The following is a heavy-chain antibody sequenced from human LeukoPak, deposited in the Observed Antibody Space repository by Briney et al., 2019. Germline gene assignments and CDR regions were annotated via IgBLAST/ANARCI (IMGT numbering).Heavy chain of an antibody. CDR3: ARDSSAYYYDSSGYYLGIKSYYFDY. Sequence: ASVKVSCKASGYTFTSYGISWVRQAPGQGLEWMGWISACNGNTNYAQKLQGRVTMTTDTSTSTAYMELRSLRSDDTAVYYCARDSSAYYYDSSGYYLGIKSYYFDYWGQGTLVTVSS. V-gene: IGHV1-18*01. CDR2: ISACNGNT. CDR1: GYTFTSYG. D-gene: IGHD3-22*01. J-gene: IGHJ4*02.